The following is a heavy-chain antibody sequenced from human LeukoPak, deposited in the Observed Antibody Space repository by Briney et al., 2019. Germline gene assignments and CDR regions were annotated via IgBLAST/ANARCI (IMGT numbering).Heavy chain of an antibody. CDR3: ARAPYSTRWYYFDY. D-gene: IGHD6-13*01. Sequence: PSETLSLTCTVSGGPISSYYWSWIRQPPGKGLEWIGYMHYSGSSSYNPSLKSRVTISVDSSKNQFSLNVRSVTAAGTAVYYCARAPYSTRWYYFDYWGQGTLATVSS. V-gene: IGHV4-59*01. CDR1: GGPISSYY. CDR2: MHYSGSS. J-gene: IGHJ4*02.